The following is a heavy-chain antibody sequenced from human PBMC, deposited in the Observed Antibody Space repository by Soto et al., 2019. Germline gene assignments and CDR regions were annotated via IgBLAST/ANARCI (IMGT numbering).Heavy chain of an antibody. CDR1: GGSISSSSYY. CDR3: ARLEKAAARRNWFDP. D-gene: IGHD6-13*01. V-gene: IGHV4-39*01. J-gene: IGHJ5*02. CDR2: IYYSGST. Sequence: QLQLQESGPGLVKPSETLSLTCTVSGGSISSSSYYWGWIRQPPGKGLEWIGSIYYSGSTYYNPSLKSRVTISVDTSKNQFSLKLSSVTAADTAVYYCARLEKAAARRNWFDPWGQGTLVTVSS.